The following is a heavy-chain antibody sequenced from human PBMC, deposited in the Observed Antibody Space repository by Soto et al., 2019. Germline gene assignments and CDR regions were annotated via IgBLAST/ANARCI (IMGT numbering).Heavy chain of an antibody. Sequence: QVQLVESGGGVVKPGGSLRLSCAASGFTFSDYYMSWIRQAPGKGLEWVSYISSSSSYTNYADSVKGRFTISRDNAKNSLYLQMNSLRAEDTAVYYCAREMSEQWLVGGKNWFDPWGQGTLVTVSS. D-gene: IGHD6-19*01. CDR2: ISSSSSYT. CDR1: GFTFSDYY. CDR3: AREMSEQWLVGGKNWFDP. J-gene: IGHJ5*02. V-gene: IGHV3-11*05.